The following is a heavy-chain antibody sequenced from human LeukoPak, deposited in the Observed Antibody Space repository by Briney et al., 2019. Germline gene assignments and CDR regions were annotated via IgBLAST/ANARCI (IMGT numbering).Heavy chain of an antibody. J-gene: IGHJ4*02. Sequence: GGSLRLSCAASGFTFGQHVFSWVRQAPGKGLEWVSAISGSGGSTYYADSVKGRFTISRDNSKNTLYLQMNSLRAEDTAVYYCAKATEQWLAYYFDYWGQGTLVTVSS. V-gene: IGHV3-23*01. CDR1: GFTFGQHV. CDR2: ISGSGGST. CDR3: AKATEQWLAYYFDY. D-gene: IGHD6-19*01.